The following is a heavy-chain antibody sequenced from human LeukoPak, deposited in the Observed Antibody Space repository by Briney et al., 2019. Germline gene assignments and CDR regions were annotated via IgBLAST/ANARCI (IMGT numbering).Heavy chain of an antibody. CDR1: GGSISSYY. Sequence: PSETLSLTCTVSGGSISSYYWSWIRQPPGKGLEWIGYIYYSGSTNYNPTLKSRVTISVDTSKNQFSLKLSSVTAVDTAVYYCARETAYCSGGSCSTHGWFDPWGQGTLVTVS. V-gene: IGHV4-59*01. CDR3: ARETAYCSGGSCSTHGWFDP. D-gene: IGHD2-15*01. CDR2: IYYSGST. J-gene: IGHJ5*02.